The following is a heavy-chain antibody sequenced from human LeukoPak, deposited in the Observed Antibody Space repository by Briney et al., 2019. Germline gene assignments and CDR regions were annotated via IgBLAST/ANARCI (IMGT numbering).Heavy chain of an antibody. CDR3: ARGAPRIAAHQNWFDP. V-gene: IGHV3-30*19. D-gene: IGHD6-6*01. J-gene: IGHJ5*02. CDR1: EFTFSSYD. CDR2: ISYDGSNK. Sequence: GGSLRLSCAASEFTFSSYDMHWVRQAPGKGLEWVAFISYDGSNKYYADSVEGRFTISRDNSKNTRFLQMNNLRAEDTAVDYCARGAPRIAAHQNWFDPWGQGTLVTVSS.